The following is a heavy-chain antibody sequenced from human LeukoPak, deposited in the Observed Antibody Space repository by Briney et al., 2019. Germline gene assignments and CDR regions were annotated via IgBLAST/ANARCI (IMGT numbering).Heavy chain of an antibody. CDR2: ISAYNGNT. CDR3: ARVGAIYNWFDP. Sequence: ASVKVSCKASGYTFTSYGISWVRQAPGQGLEWMGWISAYNGNTNYAQKLQGRVTMTTDTSTSTAYMELRSLRSDDAAVYYWARVGAIYNWFDPWGQGTLVTVSS. J-gene: IGHJ5*02. V-gene: IGHV1-18*01. CDR1: GYTFTSYG. D-gene: IGHD2-21*01.